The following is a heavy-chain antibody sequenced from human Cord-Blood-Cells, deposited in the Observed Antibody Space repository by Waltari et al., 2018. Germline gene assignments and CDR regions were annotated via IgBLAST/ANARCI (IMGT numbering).Heavy chain of an antibody. CDR3: ARGRGATEYFDL. CDR1: GGPFSSYA. J-gene: IGHJ2*01. Sequence: QVQLVQSGAALKKPGSSVKVSCKASGGPFSSYAISWVRQAPGQGLEWMGGIIPILGIANYAQKFQGRVTITADESTSTAYMELSSLRSEDTAVYYCARGRGATEYFDLWGRGTLVTVSS. D-gene: IGHD5-12*01. CDR2: IIPILGIA. V-gene: IGHV1-69*04.